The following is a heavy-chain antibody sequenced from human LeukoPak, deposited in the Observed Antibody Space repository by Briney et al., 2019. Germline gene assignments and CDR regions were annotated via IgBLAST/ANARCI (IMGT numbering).Heavy chain of an antibody. V-gene: IGHV3-53*01. CDR3: ARRPGN. D-gene: IGHD1-14*01. J-gene: IGHJ4*02. CDR1: GFAVGSNY. CDR2: IYSGDAI. Sequence: PGGSLRLSCVASGFAVGSNYMSWVRQAPGKGLEWVSLIYSGDAIRYADSVKGRFTISRDSSKNTLFLQMNDLTVEDTARYYCARRPGNWGQGILVTVSS.